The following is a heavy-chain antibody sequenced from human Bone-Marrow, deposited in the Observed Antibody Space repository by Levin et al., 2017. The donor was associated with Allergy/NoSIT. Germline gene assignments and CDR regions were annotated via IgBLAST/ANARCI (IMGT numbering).Heavy chain of an antibody. CDR1: GGSISTYY. J-gene: IGHJ4*02. CDR3: ARDFGGGWYYFDS. CDR2: IYTNGHT. D-gene: IGHD6-19*01. V-gene: IGHV4-4*07. Sequence: SETLSLTCTVSGGSISTYYWTWIRQPAGKGLEWIGYIYTNGHTSYNPSLKTRVTMSLDASKNHFSLKLSSVTAADTAVYYCARDFGGGWYYFDSWGQGTLVTVSS.